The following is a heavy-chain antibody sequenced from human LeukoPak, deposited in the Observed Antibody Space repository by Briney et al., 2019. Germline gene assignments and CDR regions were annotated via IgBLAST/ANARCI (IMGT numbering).Heavy chain of an antibody. D-gene: IGHD6-19*01. J-gene: IGHJ4*02. CDR3: HGYSSGTLRDYPDY. CDR2: ISGSGGST. Sequence: GGSLRLSCAASGFTFSSYAMSWVRQAPGKGLEWVSAISGSGGSTYYADSVKGRFTISRDNSKNTLYLQMNSLRAEDTAVYYCHGYSSGTLRDYPDYWYQGTMVNV. CDR1: GFTFSSYA. V-gene: IGHV3-23*01.